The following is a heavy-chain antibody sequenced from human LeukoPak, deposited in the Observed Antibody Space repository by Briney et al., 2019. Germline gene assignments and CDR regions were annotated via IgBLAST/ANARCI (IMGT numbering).Heavy chain of an antibody. J-gene: IGHJ4*02. CDR2: INPNSGGT. V-gene: IGHV1-2*02. CDR1: GYTFTGYY. Sequence: ASVKVSCKASGYTFTGYYMHWVRQAPGQGLEWMGGINPNSGGTNYSQKFEGRVTMTRDTANSTAYMELSRRRSDDTAVYYCARDLTLYNWNYGVPSNLDYWGQGPLVPVPS. CDR3: ARDLTLYNWNYGVPSNLDY. D-gene: IGHD1-7*01.